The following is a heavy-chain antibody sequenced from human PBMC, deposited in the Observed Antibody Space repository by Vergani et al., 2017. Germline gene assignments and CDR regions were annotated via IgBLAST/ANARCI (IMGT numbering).Heavy chain of an antibody. J-gene: IGHJ4*02. Sequence: EVQLVQSGAEVKKPGESLKISCKGSGYSFTSYWIGWVRQMPGKGLEWMGIIYPGDSDTRYSPSSQGQVTISADKSISTAYLQWSSMKASDTAMYYCARSYYDSSGYYYSLYPGYYFDYWGQGTLVTVSS. D-gene: IGHD3-22*01. CDR2: IYPGDSDT. CDR1: GYSFTSYW. V-gene: IGHV5-51*03. CDR3: ARSYYDSSGYYYSLYPGYYFDY.